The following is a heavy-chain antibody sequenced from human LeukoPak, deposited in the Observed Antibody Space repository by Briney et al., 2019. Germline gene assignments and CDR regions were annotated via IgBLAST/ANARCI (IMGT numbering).Heavy chain of an antibody. Sequence: GKSLNISGKGSGYTFTNYWIAWMRQMPGKGLDWMGIIFPGYSDTSYTPSVHGQLTLSLDKSISTAYLQWSSLKDSDAAMYYCARHPSGNSNSWSDYWGQGTLVTVSS. CDR2: IFPGYSDT. V-gene: IGHV5-51*01. CDR1: GYTFTNYW. D-gene: IGHD2/OR15-2a*01. J-gene: IGHJ4*02. CDR3: ARHPSGNSNSWSDY.